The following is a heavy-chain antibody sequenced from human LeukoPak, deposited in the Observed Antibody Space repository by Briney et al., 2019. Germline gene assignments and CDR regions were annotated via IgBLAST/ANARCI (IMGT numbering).Heavy chain of an antibody. J-gene: IGHJ3*02. D-gene: IGHD3-10*01. CDR1: GFTFSSYA. CDR3: AKAQRGLNAFDI. Sequence: TGGSLRLSCAASGFTFSSYAMSWVRQAPGKGLEWVSGISGSGGSTHYADSVKGRFTISRDNSKNTLYLQMNSLRAEDTAVYYCAKAQRGLNAFDIWGQGTMVTVSS. V-gene: IGHV3-23*01. CDR2: ISGSGGST.